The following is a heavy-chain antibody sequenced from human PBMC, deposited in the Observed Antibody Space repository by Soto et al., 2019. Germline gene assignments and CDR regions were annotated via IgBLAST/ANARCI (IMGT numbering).Heavy chain of an antibody. V-gene: IGHV4-4*02. CDR3: ASQTHYDFWSVYYYYGMDV. CDR1: GGSISSSNW. Sequence: TSETLSLTCAVSGGSISSSNWWSWVRQPPGKGLVWIGEIYHSGSTNYNPSLKSRVTISVDTSKNQFSLKLSSVTAADTAVYYCASQTHYDFWSVYYYYGMDVWGQGTTVT. J-gene: IGHJ6*02. CDR2: IYHSGST. D-gene: IGHD3-3*01.